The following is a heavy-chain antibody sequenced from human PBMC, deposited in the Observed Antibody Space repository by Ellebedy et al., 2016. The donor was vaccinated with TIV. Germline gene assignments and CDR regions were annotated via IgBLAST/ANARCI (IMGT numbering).Heavy chain of an antibody. CDR3: ARGWFGELLGGY. D-gene: IGHD3-10*01. Sequence: ASVKVSXXASGYTFTGYYMHWVRQAPGQGLEWMGWINPNSGGTNYAQKFQGRVTMTRDTSISTAYMELSRLRSDDTAVYYCARGWFGELLGGYWGQGTLVTVSS. V-gene: IGHV1-2*02. CDR1: GYTFTGYY. J-gene: IGHJ4*02. CDR2: INPNSGGT.